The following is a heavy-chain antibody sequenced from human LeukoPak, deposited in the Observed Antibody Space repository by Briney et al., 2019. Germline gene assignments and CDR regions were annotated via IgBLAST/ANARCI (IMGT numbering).Heavy chain of an antibody. CDR2: IKQDGSEK. J-gene: IGHJ4*02. D-gene: IGHD3-3*01. Sequence: PGGSLRLSCAASGFTFSSYWMSWVRQAPGKGLEWVANIKQDGSEKYYVDSVKGRFTISRDNAKNSLYLQMNSLRAEDTAVYYCAKAQGNFWSVPTDYWGQGTLVTVSS. V-gene: IGHV3-7*01. CDR3: AKAQGNFWSVPTDY. CDR1: GFTFSSYW.